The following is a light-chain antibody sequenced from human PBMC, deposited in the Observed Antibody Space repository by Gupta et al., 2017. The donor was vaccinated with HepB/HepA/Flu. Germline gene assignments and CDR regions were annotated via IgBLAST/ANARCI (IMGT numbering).Light chain of an antibody. CDR3: QREHSFPLT. CDR1: QAIVDW. J-gene: IGKJ4*01. CDR2: KVS. Sequence: DIQKTQSPSTLSASVVDRVTITCRASQAIVDWLAWFQQKTGRAPHILMHKVSTLQSGVPSRFSGSGSDTEFTLTIISLQPDDFATYYCQREHSFPLTFGGGTKV. V-gene: IGKV1-5*03.